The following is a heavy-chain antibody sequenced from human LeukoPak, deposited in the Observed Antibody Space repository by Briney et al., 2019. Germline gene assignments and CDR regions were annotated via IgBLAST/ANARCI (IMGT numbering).Heavy chain of an antibody. CDR1: GGTFSSYA. Sequence: SVKVSCKSSGGTFSSYAISWVRQAPGQGLEWMGGIIPNFGTANYAQKFQGRVTINEDESTSTAYMELSSLRSEDPAVYYCAREGHDSHDAFDIWGQGTMVTVSS. CDR3: AREGHDSHDAFDI. D-gene: IGHD3-22*01. J-gene: IGHJ3*02. V-gene: IGHV1-69*13. CDR2: IIPNFGTA.